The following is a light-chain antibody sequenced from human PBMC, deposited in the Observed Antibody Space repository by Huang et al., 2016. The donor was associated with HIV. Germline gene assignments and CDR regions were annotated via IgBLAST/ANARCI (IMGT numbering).Light chain of an antibody. V-gene: IGKV3-15*01. CDR2: GAS. J-gene: IGKJ2*01. CDR1: QNIGSN. Sequence: EIVMTQSPVTLSVSPGERATPSCRASQNIGSNLAWYQQKSGQAPRLLIYGASTRATGIPARFSGSGSGTEFTLTISRLQSEDFVVYYCQRYNGWPPYTFGQGTKLEIK. CDR3: QRYNGWPPYT.